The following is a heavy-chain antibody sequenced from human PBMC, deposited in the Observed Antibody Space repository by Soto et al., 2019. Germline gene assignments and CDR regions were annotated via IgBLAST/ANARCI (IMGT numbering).Heavy chain of an antibody. V-gene: IGHV1-2*04. D-gene: IGHD6-6*01. CDR2: INPNSGGT. J-gene: IGHJ5*02. CDR1: GYTFTGYY. Sequence: ASVKVSCKASGYTFTGYYMHWVRQAPGQGLEWMGWINPNSGGTNYAQKFQGWVTMTRDTSISTAYMELSRLRSDDTAVYYCARVPIAARPRGWFDPWGQGTLVPVSS. CDR3: ARVPIAARPRGWFDP.